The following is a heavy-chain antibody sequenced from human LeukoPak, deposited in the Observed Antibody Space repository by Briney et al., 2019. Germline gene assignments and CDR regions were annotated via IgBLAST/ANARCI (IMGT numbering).Heavy chain of an antibody. CDR1: GYTFTGYY. V-gene: IGHV1-2*02. D-gene: IGHD5-12*01. Sequence: ASVKVSCKASGYTFTGYYIHWVRQAPGQGLEWMGWINGNSGGTNYAQKFQGRVTMTRDASISTAYMQLSRLRSDDTAVYYCARDLDILTTIQPLFDYWGQGTLVTVSS. CDR2: INGNSGGT. J-gene: IGHJ4*02. CDR3: ARDLDILTTIQPLFDY.